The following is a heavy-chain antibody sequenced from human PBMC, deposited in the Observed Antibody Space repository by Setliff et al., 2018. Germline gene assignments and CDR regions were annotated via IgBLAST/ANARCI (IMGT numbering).Heavy chain of an antibody. Sequence: SVKVSCKASGGTFSSYAISWVRQAPGQGLEWMGGIIPILGTANYAQKFQGRVTITADESTSTAYMELSSLRSEDTAVYYCARGGERHVVVVTAHDAFDIWGQGTMVTVSS. V-gene: IGHV1-69*13. J-gene: IGHJ3*02. CDR3: ARGGERHVVVVTAHDAFDI. D-gene: IGHD2-21*02. CDR1: GGTFSSYA. CDR2: IIPILGTA.